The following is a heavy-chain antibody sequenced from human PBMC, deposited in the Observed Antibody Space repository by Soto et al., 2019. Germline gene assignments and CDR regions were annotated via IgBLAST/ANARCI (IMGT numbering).Heavy chain of an antibody. CDR2: ITLNGEST. CDR3: TKALYCSSTSCYSGGDSFHA. D-gene: IGHD2-2*01. Sequence: HPGVSLRFYFTSSASNLRSYPTRRFRQSPGNPLEWVSTITLNGESTYHTGATYYADSVRGRFTISRDNSKNTLYLQMSSLRAEDTAVYFCTKALYCSSTSCYSGGDSFHAWGQGTMVTVSS. J-gene: IGHJ3*01. V-gene: IGHV3-23*01. CDR1: ASNLRSYP.